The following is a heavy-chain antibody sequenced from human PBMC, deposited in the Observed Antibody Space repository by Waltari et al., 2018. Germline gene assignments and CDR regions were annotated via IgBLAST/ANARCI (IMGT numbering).Heavy chain of an antibody. CDR3: ATDRGWTTFDN. D-gene: IGHD3-10*01. Sequence: EVRLVESGGGLVQPGGSLRLSCAASGFTFSSYWMAWVRQAPGKGLEWVANIKQDERQKYYVDSVKGRFTISRDNAKNSLYLQMDSLRAEDTAVYYCATDRGWTTFDNWGQGTLVAVSS. CDR2: IKQDERQK. CDR1: GFTFSSYW. V-gene: IGHV3-7*01. J-gene: IGHJ4*02.